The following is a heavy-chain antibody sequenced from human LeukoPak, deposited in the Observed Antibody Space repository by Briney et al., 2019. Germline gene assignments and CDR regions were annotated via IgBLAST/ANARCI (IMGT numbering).Heavy chain of an antibody. J-gene: IGHJ5*02. D-gene: IGHD2-2*01. CDR2: INHSGST. CDR1: GFTFSSYS. CDR3: ARAKAPYCSSTSCYGPNWFDP. V-gene: IGHV4-34*01. Sequence: GSLRLSCAASGFTFSSYSMNWIRQPPGKGLEWIGEINHSGSTNYNPSLKSRVTISVDTSKNQFSLKLSSVTAADTAVYYCARAKAPYCSSTSCYGPNWFDPWGQGTLVTVSS.